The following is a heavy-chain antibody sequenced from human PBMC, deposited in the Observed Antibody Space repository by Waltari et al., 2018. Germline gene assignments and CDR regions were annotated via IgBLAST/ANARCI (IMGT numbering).Heavy chain of an antibody. Sequence: QVQLVESGGGVVQPGRSLRLSCAASGFTFSSYGMHWVRQAPGKGGEWVEVISDDGSNKYYADSVKGRFTISRDNSKNTLYLQMNSLRAEDTAVYYCAKDRRQWLAIDYWGQGTLVTVSS. CDR3: AKDRRQWLAIDY. V-gene: IGHV3-30*18. J-gene: IGHJ4*02. CDR2: ISDDGSNK. D-gene: IGHD6-19*01. CDR1: GFTFSSYG.